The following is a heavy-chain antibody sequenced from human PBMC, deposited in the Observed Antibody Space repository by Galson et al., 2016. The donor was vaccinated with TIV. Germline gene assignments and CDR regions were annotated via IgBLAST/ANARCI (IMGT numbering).Heavy chain of an antibody. Sequence: SVKVSCKASGGTFISYAITWVRQAPGQGLEWMGQIIPVFPTPNYAQKFQGRVTISADASTSTTYMELTSLRSEDTAIYYCASRYTTGSYYFDYWGQGTLVTVSS. CDR1: GGTFISYA. J-gene: IGHJ4*02. CDR2: IIPVFPTP. D-gene: IGHD2-8*02. V-gene: IGHV1-69*13. CDR3: ASRYTTGSYYFDY.